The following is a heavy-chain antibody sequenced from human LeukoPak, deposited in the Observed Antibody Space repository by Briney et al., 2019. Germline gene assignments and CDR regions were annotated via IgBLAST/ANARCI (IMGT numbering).Heavy chain of an antibody. V-gene: IGHV3-23*01. J-gene: IGHJ4*02. Sequence: TGGSLRLSCAASGFPFSSYAMSWVRQAPGKGLEWVSAISGSGGSTYYADSVKGRFTISRDNSKNTLYLQMNSLRAEDTAVYYCAKPPGAVVVVPAAILAVGYYFDYWGQGTLVTVSS. D-gene: IGHD2-2*02. CDR2: ISGSGGST. CDR1: GFPFSSYA. CDR3: AKPPGAVVVVPAAILAVGYYFDY.